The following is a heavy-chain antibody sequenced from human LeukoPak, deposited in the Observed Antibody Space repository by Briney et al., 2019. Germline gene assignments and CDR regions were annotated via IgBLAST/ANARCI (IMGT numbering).Heavy chain of an antibody. Sequence: GGSLRLSCAASGFTFSSYWMHWVRQAPGKGLMWVSRINSDGSSITYADSGKGRFTISRGNAKNTLYLQMNSLRVEDTAVYYCAREGRVSGYDFDCWGQGTLVTFSS. CDR2: INSDGSSI. J-gene: IGHJ4*02. CDR1: GFTFSSYW. CDR3: AREGRVSGYDFDC. V-gene: IGHV3-74*03. D-gene: IGHD5-12*01.